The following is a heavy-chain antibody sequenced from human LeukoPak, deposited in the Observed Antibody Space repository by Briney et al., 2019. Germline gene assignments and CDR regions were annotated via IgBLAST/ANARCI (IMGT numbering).Heavy chain of an antibody. CDR1: GFTFSSYE. Sequence: PGGSLRLSCAASGFTFSSYEMNWVRQAPGKGLEWVSYISSSGSTIYYADSVKGRFTISRDNAKNSLYLQMNSLRAEDTAVYYCARVAVAGIFLDYWGQGTLVTVSS. J-gene: IGHJ4*02. V-gene: IGHV3-48*03. D-gene: IGHD6-19*01. CDR3: ARVAVAGIFLDY. CDR2: ISSSGSTI.